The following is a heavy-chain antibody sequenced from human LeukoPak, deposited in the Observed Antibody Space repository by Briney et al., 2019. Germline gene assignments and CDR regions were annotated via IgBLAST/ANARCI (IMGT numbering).Heavy chain of an antibody. V-gene: IGHV3-30*04. CDR1: GFTFSKFA. Sequence: GGSLRLSCAAAGFTFSKFAMHWVRQAPGKGLEWVAVVSYDGSYKYYADSVKGRFTISRDNSKNTLYLQMNSLKGDDTAVYYCAKDSAFYYIDVWGNGTTVIISS. CDR2: VSYDGSYK. J-gene: IGHJ6*03. D-gene: IGHD3-10*01. CDR3: AKDSAFYYIDV.